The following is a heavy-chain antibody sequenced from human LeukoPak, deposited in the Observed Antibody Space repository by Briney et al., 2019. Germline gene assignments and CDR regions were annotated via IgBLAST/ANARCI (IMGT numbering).Heavy chain of an antibody. V-gene: IGHV4-59*01. Sequence: SETLSLTCSVSGGSIGSYHWSWIRQPPGKGLEWIGHVHYTWNTKYNPSLTGRVSISLDRSKNQFSLSLSSLTAADTAVYYCARGGTAAAGLYYFDYWGQGTLVTVSS. CDR1: GGSIGSYH. J-gene: IGHJ4*02. CDR2: VHYTWNT. D-gene: IGHD6-13*01. CDR3: ARGGTAAAGLYYFDY.